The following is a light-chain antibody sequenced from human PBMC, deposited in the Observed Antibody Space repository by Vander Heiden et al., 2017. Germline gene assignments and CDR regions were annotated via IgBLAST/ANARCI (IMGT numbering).Light chain of an antibody. V-gene: IGKV3-20*01. CDR3: QHYESSPPTYT. Sequence: EILLTQSPGTLSLSPGERATLSCRASQSVTNNFLAGYQQKPGQALRLLIYGASSRATGIPDRFSGSGSGTDFTLTISRLEPEDFAVYYCQHYESSPPTYTFGQGTKVEIK. J-gene: IGKJ2*01. CDR2: GAS. CDR1: QSVTNNF.